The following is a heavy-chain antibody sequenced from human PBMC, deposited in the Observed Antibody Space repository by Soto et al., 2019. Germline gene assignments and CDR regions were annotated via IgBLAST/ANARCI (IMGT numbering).Heavy chain of an antibody. V-gene: IGHV3-74*01. CDR1: GFTFRHYW. CDR3: AREGESGWYFDL. Sequence: EVQVVESGGGSVQPGGSLRLSCTASGFTFRHYWMHWVRQAPGKGLVWVSRITTDGSGTDYAESVKGRFNIYRDNAKNTVYLQMNSLRAEDTAVYYCAREGESGWYFDLWGRGTLVTVSS. J-gene: IGHJ2*01. D-gene: IGHD3-10*01. CDR2: ITTDGSGT.